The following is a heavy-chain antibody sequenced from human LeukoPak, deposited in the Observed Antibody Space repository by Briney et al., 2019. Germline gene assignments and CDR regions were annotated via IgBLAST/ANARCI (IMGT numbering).Heavy chain of an antibody. Sequence: ASVKVSCKASGYTFTGYYMHWVRQAPGQGLEWMGWISPNSGGTNYAQKFQGRVTMTRDTSISTAYMELSRLRSDDTAVYYCARDLGSSSWETFDYWGQGTLVTVSS. CDR2: ISPNSGGT. V-gene: IGHV1-2*02. J-gene: IGHJ4*02. CDR3: ARDLGSSSWETFDY. CDR1: GYTFTGYY. D-gene: IGHD6-13*01.